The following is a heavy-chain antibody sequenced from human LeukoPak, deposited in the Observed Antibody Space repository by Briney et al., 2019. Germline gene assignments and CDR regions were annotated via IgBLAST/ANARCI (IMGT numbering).Heavy chain of an antibody. J-gene: IGHJ3*02. CDR1: GFTVSSNY. CDR3: AKIRTTVVTQALMDAFDI. Sequence: GGSLRLSCAASGFTVSSNYMSWVRQAPGKGLEWVAVISYDGSNKYYADSVKGRFTISRDNSKNTLYLQMNSLRAEDTAVYYCAKIRTTVVTQALMDAFDIWGQGTMVTVSS. CDR2: ISYDGSNK. V-gene: IGHV3-30*18. D-gene: IGHD4-23*01.